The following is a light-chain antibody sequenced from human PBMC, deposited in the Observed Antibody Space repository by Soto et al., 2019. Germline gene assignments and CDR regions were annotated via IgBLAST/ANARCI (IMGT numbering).Light chain of an antibody. CDR3: QHYSSDPWT. V-gene: IGKV1-5*01. CDR2: DAS. J-gene: IGKJ1*01. CDR1: QTIRCW. Sequence: DIEMTQSPSTLSASVGDRVTITCRASQTIRCWLAWYQQRPGKAPKVLIYDASTLESGVPARFSGSGSETEFPLTISSLQPEDSATYYCQHYSSDPWTFGQGTKVEIK.